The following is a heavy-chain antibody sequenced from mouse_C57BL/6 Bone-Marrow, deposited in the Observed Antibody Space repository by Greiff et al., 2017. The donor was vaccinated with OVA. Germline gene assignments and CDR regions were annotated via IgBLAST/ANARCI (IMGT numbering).Heavy chain of an antibody. Sequence: QVQLKQPGAELVKPGASVKMSCKASGYTFTSYWITWVKQRPGQGLEWIGDIYPGSGSTNYNEKFKSKATLTVDTSSSTAYMQLSSLTSEDSAVYYCAYGNYWYFDVWGTGTTVTVSS. CDR2: IYPGSGST. CDR3: AYGNYWYFDV. V-gene: IGHV1-55*01. J-gene: IGHJ1*03. CDR1: GYTFTSYW. D-gene: IGHD2-1*01.